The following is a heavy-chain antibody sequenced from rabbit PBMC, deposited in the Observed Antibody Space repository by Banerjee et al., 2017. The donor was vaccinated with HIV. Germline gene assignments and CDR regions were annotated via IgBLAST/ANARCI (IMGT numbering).Heavy chain of an antibody. CDR1: GFSFSSSYY. CDR3: ARDLAGVIGWNFNL. V-gene: IGHV1S45*01. J-gene: IGHJ4*01. CDR2: IYGGSGSKT. Sequence: QEQLVESGGGLVQPEGSLTLTCTASGFSFSSSYYMCWVRQAPGKGLEWIGCIYGGSGSKTHYASWVKGRFTISKTSSTTVTLQMTSLTAADTATYFCARDLAGVIGWNFNLWGPGTLVTVS. D-gene: IGHD4-1*01.